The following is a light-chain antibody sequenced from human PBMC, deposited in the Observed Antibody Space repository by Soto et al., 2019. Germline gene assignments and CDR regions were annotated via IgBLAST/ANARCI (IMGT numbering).Light chain of an antibody. V-gene: IGLV2-14*03. CDR2: DVG. J-gene: IGLJ1*01. CDR1: TRDVGAYNY. Sequence: QSALTQPASVSGSPGQSIAISCIGTTRDVGAYNYVSWYQHHPGKAPKLIIYDVGSRPSGVSDRFSGSKSGNTASLTISGLQAEDEADYYCSSYTSSNTEVFGTGTKLTVL. CDR3: SSYTSSNTEV.